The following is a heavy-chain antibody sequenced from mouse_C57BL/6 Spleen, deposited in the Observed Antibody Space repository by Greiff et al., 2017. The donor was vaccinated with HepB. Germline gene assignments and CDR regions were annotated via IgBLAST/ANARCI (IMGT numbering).Heavy chain of an antibody. CDR3: ARPRDSWFAY. CDR1: GFTFSDYG. D-gene: IGHD2-13*01. J-gene: IGHJ3*01. Sequence: EVKLMESGGGLVKPGGSLKLSCAASGFTFSDYGMHWVRQAPEKGLEWVAYISSGSSTIYYADTVKGRFTISRDNAKTTLFLQMTRLRSEDTAMYYCARPRDSWFAYWGQGTLVTVSA. V-gene: IGHV5-17*01. CDR2: ISSGSSTI.